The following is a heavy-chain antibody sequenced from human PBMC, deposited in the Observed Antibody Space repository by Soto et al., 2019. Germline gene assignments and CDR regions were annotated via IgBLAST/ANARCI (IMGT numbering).Heavy chain of an antibody. CDR3: VRGVLRFLEWLPNDAFDI. D-gene: IGHD3-3*01. V-gene: IGHV3-33*01. CDR1: GFTFSSYG. CDR2: IWYDGSNK. Sequence: GSLRLSCAASGFTFSSYGMHWVRQAPGKGLEWVAVIWYDGSNKYYADSVKGRFTISRDNSKNTLYLQMNSLRAEDTAVYYCVRGVLRFLEWLPNDAFDIWGQGTMVTVSS. J-gene: IGHJ3*02.